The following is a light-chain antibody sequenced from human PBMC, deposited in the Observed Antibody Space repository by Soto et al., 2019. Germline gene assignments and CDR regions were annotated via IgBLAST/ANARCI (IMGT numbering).Light chain of an antibody. Sequence: QSVLTQPPSVSEAPGQRVTISCTGSSSNIGAGYDAHWYQQVPGTAPKLLIYENNNRPSGVPDRFSGSKSGTSASLAITGLQADDEAEYYCQSYDSSLRSYVFGTGTKLTVL. CDR3: QSYDSSLRSYV. CDR1: SSNIGAGYD. J-gene: IGLJ1*01. CDR2: ENN. V-gene: IGLV1-40*01.